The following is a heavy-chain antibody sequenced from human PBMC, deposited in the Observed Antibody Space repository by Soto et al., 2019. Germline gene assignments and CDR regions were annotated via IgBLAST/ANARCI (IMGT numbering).Heavy chain of an antibody. V-gene: IGHV1-69*01. D-gene: IGHD6-13*01. CDR3: ARGWEGYSSSWYPGYFQH. J-gene: IGHJ1*01. CDR2: IIPIFGTA. Sequence: QVQLVQSGAEVKKPGSSVKVSCKASGGTFSSYAISWVRQAPGQGLEWMGGIIPIFGTANYAQKFQGRVTITADESTSTAYMELSSLRSEDTAVYYCARGWEGYSSSWYPGYFQHCGQGTLVTVSS. CDR1: GGTFSSYA.